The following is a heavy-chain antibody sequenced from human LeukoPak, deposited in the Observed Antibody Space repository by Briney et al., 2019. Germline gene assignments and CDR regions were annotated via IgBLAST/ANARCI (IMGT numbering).Heavy chain of an antibody. V-gene: IGHV3-21*06. D-gene: IGHD2-2*01. CDR3: VGEGIVEPAATEGFDA. CDR1: GFISSRYS. Sequence: GGSLRLSCATSGFISSRYSMNWVRQVPGKGLEWVSSIGGTSRSIYHADSVKGRFTISRDNAKNSLFLQMNSLRGEDTAVYYCVGEGIVEPAATEGFDAWGQGTLVTVSS. CDR2: IGGTSRSI. J-gene: IGHJ5*02.